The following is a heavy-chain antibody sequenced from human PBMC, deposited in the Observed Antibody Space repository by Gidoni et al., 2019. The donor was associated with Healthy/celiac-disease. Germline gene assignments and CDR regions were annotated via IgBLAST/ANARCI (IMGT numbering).Heavy chain of an antibody. CDR2: IYYSGST. Sequence: QVQLQESGPGLVKPSETLSLTCTVSGGSISSYYWSWIRQPPGKGLEWIGYIYYSGSTNYNPSLKSRVTISVDTSKNQFSLKLSSVTAADTAVYYCARARRRSAVQGWFDPWGQGTLVTVSS. CDR3: ARARRRSAVQGWFDP. D-gene: IGHD3-3*01. V-gene: IGHV4-59*01. J-gene: IGHJ5*02. CDR1: GGSISSYY.